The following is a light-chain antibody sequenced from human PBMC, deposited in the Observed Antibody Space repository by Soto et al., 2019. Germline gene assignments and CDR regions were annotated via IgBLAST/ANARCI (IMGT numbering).Light chain of an antibody. CDR3: EAWDSSLSAGI. CDR1: SSNIENNF. Sequence: QSVLTQPPSVSAAPGQRVTISCSGSSSNIENNFVSWYQQLPGTAPKLLIYDNNKRPSGIPDRFSGSKSGTSATLGVTGLQTGDEADYYCEAWDSSLSAGIFGGGTKLTV. CDR2: DNN. J-gene: IGLJ2*01. V-gene: IGLV1-51*01.